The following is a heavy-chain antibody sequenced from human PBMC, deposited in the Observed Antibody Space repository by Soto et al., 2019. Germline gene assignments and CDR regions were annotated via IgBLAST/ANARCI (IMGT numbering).Heavy chain of an antibody. Sequence: PSETLSLTCSVSGDSINSDKYYWGWIRQPPGKGLEWIGSIYFRGNTYYNPSLQSRVTLSLDKSKNHFSLQLNSVTAPASAVYNCASERSGRYDCWGQGTLVTVAS. J-gene: IGHJ4*02. D-gene: IGHD1-26*01. CDR1: GDSINSDKYY. V-gene: IGHV4-39*02. CDR2: IYFRGNT. CDR3: ASERSGRYDC.